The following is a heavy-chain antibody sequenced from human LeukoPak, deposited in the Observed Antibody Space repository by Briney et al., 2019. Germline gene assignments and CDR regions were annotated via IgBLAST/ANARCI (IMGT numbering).Heavy chain of an antibody. V-gene: IGHV3-30*04. CDR3: ARGGRSSGWYGSYFDY. Sequence: WGSLRLSCAASGFTFSSYAMHWVRQAPGKGLEWVAVISYDGSNKYYADSVKGRFTISRDNSKNALYLQMNSLRAEDTAVYYCARGGRSSGWYGSYFDYWGQGTLVTVSS. CDR1: GFTFSSYA. D-gene: IGHD6-19*01. CDR2: ISYDGSNK. J-gene: IGHJ4*02.